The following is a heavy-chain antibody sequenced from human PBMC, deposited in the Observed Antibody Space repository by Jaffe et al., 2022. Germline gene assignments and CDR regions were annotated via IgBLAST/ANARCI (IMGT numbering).Heavy chain of an antibody. CDR2: INAGNGNT. D-gene: IGHD3-10*01. V-gene: IGHV1-3*01. CDR1: GYTFTSYA. Sequence: QVQLVQSGAEVKKPGASVKVSCKASGYTFTSYAMHWVRQAPGQRLEWMGWINAGNGNTKYSQKFQGRVTITRDTSASTAYMELSSLRSEDTAVYYCARGRYYGSGSYLIDYWGQGTLVTVSS. J-gene: IGHJ4*02. CDR3: ARGRYYGSGSYLIDY.